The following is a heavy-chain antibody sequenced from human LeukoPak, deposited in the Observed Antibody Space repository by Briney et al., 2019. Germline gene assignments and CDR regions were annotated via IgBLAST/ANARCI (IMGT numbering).Heavy chain of an antibody. D-gene: IGHD4-17*01. V-gene: IGHV3-30*04. Sequence: GGSLRLSCAASGFIFGDYAMHWVRQAPGKGLEWVAAIAFDDTDRYYIDSVKGRFTISRDDSKNTLYLHMTSLRAEDTAVYYCTNSDDYGNYWGQGTLVTVS. CDR1: GFIFGDYA. J-gene: IGHJ4*02. CDR3: TNSDDYGNY. CDR2: IAFDDTDR.